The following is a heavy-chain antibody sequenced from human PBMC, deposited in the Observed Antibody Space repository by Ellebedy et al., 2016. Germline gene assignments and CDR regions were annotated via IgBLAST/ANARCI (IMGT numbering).Heavy chain of an antibody. CDR2: INAGNGNT. D-gene: IGHD3-9*01. Sequence: ASVKVSXXASGYTFTSYAMHWVRQAPGQRLEWMGWINAGNGNTKYSQKFQGRVTITRDTSASTAYMELSSLRSEDTAVYYCARGAHSHVLRYFDWVWDYWGQGTLVTVSS. CDR1: GYTFTSYA. CDR3: ARGAHSHVLRYFDWVWDY. J-gene: IGHJ4*02. V-gene: IGHV1-3*01.